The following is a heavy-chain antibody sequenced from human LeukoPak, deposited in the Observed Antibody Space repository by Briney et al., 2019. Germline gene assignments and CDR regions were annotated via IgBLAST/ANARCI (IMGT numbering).Heavy chain of an antibody. CDR3: ARPYYYDGAHFYFYDY. CDR2: INPSGGST. D-gene: IGHD3-22*01. V-gene: IGHV1-46*01. Sequence: ASVKVSCKASGFTFTSYYIHWVRQAPGQGLEWMGPINPSGGSTSYAQKFQGRVTMTRDTSTTTVYMELRSLRSEDTAVYYCARPYYYDGAHFYFYDYWGQGTLVTVSS. J-gene: IGHJ4*02. CDR1: GFTFTSYY.